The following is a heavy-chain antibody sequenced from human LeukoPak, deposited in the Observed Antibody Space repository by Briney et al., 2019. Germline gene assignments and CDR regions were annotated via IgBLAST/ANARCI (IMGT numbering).Heavy chain of an antibody. CDR2: IYHSGST. V-gene: IGHV4-4*02. CDR3: ARGVRGYSYGYYYYYMDV. J-gene: IGHJ6*03. D-gene: IGHD5-18*01. CDR1: GGSISSSNW. Sequence: SEALSLTCAVSGGSISSSNWWSWVRQPPGKGLEWIGEIYHSGSTNYNPSLKSRVTISVDKSKNQFSLKLSSVTAADTAVYYCARGVRGYSYGYYYYYMDVWGKGTTVTVSS.